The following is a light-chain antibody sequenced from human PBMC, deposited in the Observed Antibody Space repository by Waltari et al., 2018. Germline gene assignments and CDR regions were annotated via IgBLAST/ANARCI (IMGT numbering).Light chain of an antibody. CDR1: SSAVGAYDF. J-gene: IGLJ2*01. Sequence: QSALTQPASVSGSPGQSITIPCTGTSSAVGAYDFVPWYQQHPGKAPKLMIYDVSSRPSGVSNRFSGSKSGNTASLTISGLQTEDEADYYCSSSTFTTLIFGGGTKLTVL. CDR3: SSSTFTTLI. CDR2: DVS. V-gene: IGLV2-14*03.